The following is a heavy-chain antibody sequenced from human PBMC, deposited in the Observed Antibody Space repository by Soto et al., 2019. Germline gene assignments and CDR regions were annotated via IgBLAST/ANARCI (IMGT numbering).Heavy chain of an antibody. J-gene: IGHJ3*02. V-gene: IGHV3-23*01. CDR1: GFTFSVYA. CDR3: EIYIVSRIGAFDI. Sequence: GGSLRLSCSASGFTFSVYAMTWVRRAPEKGLEWVSAISASGGATYYTGSVKGRFTISRDNSENSLYLQMNTLRAEDTAIYYCEIYIVSRIGAFDIWGQGKMVNVS. CDR2: ISASGGAT. D-gene: IGHD2-15*01.